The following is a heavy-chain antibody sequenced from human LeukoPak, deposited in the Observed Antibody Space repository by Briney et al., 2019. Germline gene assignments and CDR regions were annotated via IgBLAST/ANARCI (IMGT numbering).Heavy chain of an antibody. D-gene: IGHD6-19*01. CDR3: ASGLRIAAVAY. J-gene: IGHJ4*02. CDR2: IKQDGSEK. V-gene: IGHV3-7*01. CDR1: GFTFSSYW. Sequence: GGSLRLSCAASGFTFSSYWMSWVRQAPGKGLEWVANIKQDGSEKYYVDSVKGRFTISRDNAKNSLYLQMNSLRAEDTAVYYCASGLRIAAVAYWGQGTLVTVSS.